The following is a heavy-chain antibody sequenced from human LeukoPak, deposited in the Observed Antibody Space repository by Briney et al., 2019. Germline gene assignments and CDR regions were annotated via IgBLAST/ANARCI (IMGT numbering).Heavy chain of an antibody. V-gene: IGHV1-2*02. CDR1: GYTFSGYY. CDR2: INPNNSDI. D-gene: IGHD3-9*01. Sequence: ASVKVSCKASGYTFSGYYMHWVRQAPGQGLEWMGWINPNNSDINYAQKFQGRVTTTRDTSISTAYMELSRLTSDDTAVYYCARQITGYFDSWGQGTLVTVSS. CDR3: ARQITGYFDS. J-gene: IGHJ4*02.